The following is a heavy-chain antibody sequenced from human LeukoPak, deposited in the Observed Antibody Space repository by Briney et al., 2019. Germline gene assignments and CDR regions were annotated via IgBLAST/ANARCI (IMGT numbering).Heavy chain of an antibody. CDR2: IWYGGSNK. V-gene: IGHV3-33*08. CDR3: ARELPFDY. Sequence: GGSLRLSCAASGFTFSSYGMHWVRQAPGKGLEWVAVIWYGGSNKYYADSVKGRFTISRDNSKNTLYLQMNSLRDEDTAVYYCARELPFDYWGQGNLVTVSS. CDR1: GFTFSSYG. D-gene: IGHD2-15*01. J-gene: IGHJ4*02.